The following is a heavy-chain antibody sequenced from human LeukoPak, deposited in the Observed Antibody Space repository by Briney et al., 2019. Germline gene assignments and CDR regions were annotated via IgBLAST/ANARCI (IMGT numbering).Heavy chain of an antibody. CDR1: GYTFTSYG. V-gene: IGHV1-18*01. D-gene: IGHD2-2*01. CDR2: ISAYNGNT. Sequence: ASVKVSCKASGYTFTSYGISWVRQAPGQGLEWMGWISAYNGNTNHAQKLQGRVTMTTDTSTSTAYMELRSLRSDDTAVYYCARAPAALNWFDPWGQGTLVTVSS. J-gene: IGHJ5*02. CDR3: ARAPAALNWFDP.